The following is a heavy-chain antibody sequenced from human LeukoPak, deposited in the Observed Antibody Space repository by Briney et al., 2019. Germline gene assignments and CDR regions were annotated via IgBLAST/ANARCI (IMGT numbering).Heavy chain of an antibody. Sequence: SQTLSLTCTVSGGSISSGSYYWSWIRQPAGKGLEWIGRIYTSGSTNYNPSLKSRVTISVDTSKNQFSLKLSSVTAADTAVYYCASSRFGELHYWGQGTLVTVSS. CDR2: IYTSGST. CDR1: GGSISSGSYY. D-gene: IGHD3-10*01. CDR3: ASSRFGELHY. V-gene: IGHV4-61*02. J-gene: IGHJ4*02.